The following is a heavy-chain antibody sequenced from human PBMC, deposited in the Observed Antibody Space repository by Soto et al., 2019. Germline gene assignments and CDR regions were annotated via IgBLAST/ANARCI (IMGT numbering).Heavy chain of an antibody. J-gene: IGHJ6*01. Sequence: QVQLVESGGGVVQPGRSLRLSCAASGFTFSSYGMHWVRQAPGKGLEWVAVIWYDGSNKYYADSVKGRFTISRDNSKDTLYLQMNSVRAEDTAVYYRALGGSAAMLWSYYYGMVVWGLWTTVTV. V-gene: IGHV3-33*01. CDR3: ALGGSAAMLWSYYYGMVV. D-gene: IGHD2-2*01. CDR2: IWYDGSNK. CDR1: GFTFSSYG.